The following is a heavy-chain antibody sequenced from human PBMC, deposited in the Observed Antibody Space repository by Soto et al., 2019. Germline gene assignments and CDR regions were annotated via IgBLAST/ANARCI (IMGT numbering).Heavy chain of an antibody. J-gene: IGHJ3*02. CDR3: ARDRGYPDSFNI. D-gene: IGHD3-10*01. V-gene: IGHV3-74*01. CDR2: INSDGSTI. Sequence: GGSLRLSCAASGFNFGPYWMHWVRQAPGKGLVWVSHINSDGSTIVYADSVKGRFTISRDNAKNTLYLQMNSLRVEDTAVYYCARDRGYPDSFNIWGQGTMVTVSS. CDR1: GFNFGPYW.